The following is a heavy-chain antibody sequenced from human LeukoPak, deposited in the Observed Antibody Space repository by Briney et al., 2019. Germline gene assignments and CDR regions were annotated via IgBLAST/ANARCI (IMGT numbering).Heavy chain of an antibody. J-gene: IGHJ4*01. D-gene: IGHD3-22*01. CDR1: GRSIISSSYC. Sequence: SESLSLTCTVSGRSIISSSYCWGWIRHPPGRGLGWIGSIYDSGSTYYNPSLKSQVAISVDTSQNQFSLKLSSVTAADTAVYYCARHSPQTHDSSGYYYFDYWGQEPWSPSPQ. CDR2: IYDSGST. CDR3: ARHSPQTHDSSGYYYFDY. V-gene: IGHV4-39*01.